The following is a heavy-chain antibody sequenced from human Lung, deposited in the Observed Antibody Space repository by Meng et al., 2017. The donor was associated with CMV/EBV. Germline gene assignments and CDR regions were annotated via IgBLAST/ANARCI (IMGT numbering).Heavy chain of an antibody. CDR3: ARDPGFGALAF. Sequence: ESXKISCAASGFTFRTSWMSWVRQAPGRGLEWVANIKHDGSEEYYVDSLTGRFTISRDNAKNSLYLQMNSLRAEDTALYYCARDPGFGALAFWGQGALVTVSS. CDR2: IKHDGSEE. V-gene: IGHV3-7*01. CDR1: GFTFRTSW. D-gene: IGHD3-10*01. J-gene: IGHJ4*02.